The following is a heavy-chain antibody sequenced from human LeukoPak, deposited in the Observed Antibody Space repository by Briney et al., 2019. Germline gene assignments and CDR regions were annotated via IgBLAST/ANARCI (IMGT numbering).Heavy chain of an antibody. D-gene: IGHD3-22*01. V-gene: IGHV3-53*01. CDR2: IYSGGST. Sequence: GGSLRLSCAASGLTVSSNYTSWVRQAPGKGLEWDSVIYSGGSTYYADSVKGRFTISRDNSKNTLYLQMNSLRAEDTAVYYCAREVGISMIVSEPGFDYWGEGTLVTVSS. J-gene: IGHJ4*02. CDR1: GLTVSSNY. CDR3: AREVGISMIVSEPGFDY.